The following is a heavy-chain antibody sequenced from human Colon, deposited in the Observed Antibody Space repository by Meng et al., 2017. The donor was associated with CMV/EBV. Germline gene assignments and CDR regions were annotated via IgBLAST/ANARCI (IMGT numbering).Heavy chain of an antibody. Sequence: SETLSLTCTVSGSPITSSSYKWGWIRPPPGKGLEWIGNIYFSGTTDFNPSLESRVIMSVDTSRNQFSLRLHSVTAADTAMYYCARESGRFWSGCSNPIHWGQGVMVTVSS. CDR2: IYFSGTT. CDR3: ARESGRFWSGCSNPIH. J-gene: IGHJ4*02. D-gene: IGHD3-3*01. V-gene: IGHV4-39*07. CDR1: GSPITSSSYK.